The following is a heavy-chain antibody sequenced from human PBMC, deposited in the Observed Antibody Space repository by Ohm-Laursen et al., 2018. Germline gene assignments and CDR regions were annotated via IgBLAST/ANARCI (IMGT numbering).Heavy chain of an antibody. CDR3: ARSGYDWRHYYYYYGMDV. Sequence: ASVKVSCKASGYTFSNFGISWVRQAPGQGLEWMGWISGYNGNPKYAQKVQGRVTMTTDTSTSTAYMELRSLRSDDTAVYYCARSGYDWRHYYYYYGMDVWGQGTTVTVSS. D-gene: IGHD5-12*01. V-gene: IGHV1-18*01. J-gene: IGHJ6*02. CDR2: ISGYNGNP. CDR1: GYTFSNFG.